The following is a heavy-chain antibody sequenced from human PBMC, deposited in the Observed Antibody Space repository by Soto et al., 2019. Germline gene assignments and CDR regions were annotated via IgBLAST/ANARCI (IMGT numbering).Heavy chain of an antibody. CDR3: ARGAKRGYSYGALGY. J-gene: IGHJ4*02. Sequence: QVQLQQWGAGLLKPSETLSLTCAVYGGSFSGYYWSWIRQPPGKGLEWIGEINHSGSTNYNPSLNSRVTISVDTSKNQFSLKLSSVTAADTAVYYCARGAKRGYSYGALGYWGQGTLVTVSS. V-gene: IGHV4-34*01. CDR2: INHSGST. CDR1: GGSFSGYY. D-gene: IGHD5-18*01.